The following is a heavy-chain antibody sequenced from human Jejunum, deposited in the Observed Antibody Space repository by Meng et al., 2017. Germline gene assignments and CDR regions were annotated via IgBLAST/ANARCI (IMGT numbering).Heavy chain of an antibody. Sequence: QVQLVQSGSEVKKPGASVKVSCKASGYTFTGYYMHWVREAPGQGLEWMGRINTYSGVPNYAQKFQGRVTTTTDTSINTAYMELSGLSSDDTALYYCASNVDCTSTSCYAYWGQGTLVTVSS. J-gene: IGHJ4*02. D-gene: IGHD2-2*01. CDR3: ASNVDCTSTSCYAY. V-gene: IGHV1-2*06. CDR1: GYTFTGYY. CDR2: INTYSGVP.